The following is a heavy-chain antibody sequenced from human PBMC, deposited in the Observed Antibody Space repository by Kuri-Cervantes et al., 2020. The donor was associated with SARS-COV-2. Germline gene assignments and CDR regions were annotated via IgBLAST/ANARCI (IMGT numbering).Heavy chain of an antibody. J-gene: IGHJ4*02. V-gene: IGHV3-48*03. Sequence: GESLKISCVVSGFPFSSYEMNWVRQAPGKGLEWISYIPSSGGTIHYAESVKGRFTISRDNAKKSLYLQMNSLRAEDTALYYCAPLQKKRDGYYYYFDYWGQGTLVTVSS. CDR1: GFPFSSYE. CDR2: IPSSGGTI. CDR3: APLQKKRDGYYYYFDY. D-gene: IGHD5-24*01.